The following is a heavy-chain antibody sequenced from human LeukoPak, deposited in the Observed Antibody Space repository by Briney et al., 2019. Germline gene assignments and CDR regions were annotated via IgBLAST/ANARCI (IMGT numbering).Heavy chain of an antibody. J-gene: IGHJ4*02. D-gene: IGHD3-22*01. V-gene: IGHV3-53*01. Sequence: PGGSLRLSCAASGFTVSSKYMSWVRQAPGKGLEWVSVIYSGGSTYYADSVKGRFTISRDNSKNTLYLQMNSLRAEDTAVYYCNAMIVEPKYYFDYWGQGTLVTVSS. CDR2: IYSGGST. CDR3: NAMIVEPKYYFDY. CDR1: GFTVSSKY.